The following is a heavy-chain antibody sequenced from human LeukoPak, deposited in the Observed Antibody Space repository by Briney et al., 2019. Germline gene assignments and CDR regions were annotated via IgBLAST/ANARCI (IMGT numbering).Heavy chain of an antibody. CDR1: GGSISSYY. D-gene: IGHD2-2*01. V-gene: IGHV4-59*08. CDR2: IYYSGST. CDR3: ARHSTESATNDAFDI. Sequence: SETLSLTCTVSGGSISSYYWSWIRQPPGKGLEWIGNIYYSGSTNYNPSLKSRVTISVDTSKNQFSLKLSSVTAADTAVYYCARHSTESATNDAFDIWGQGTVVTVSS. J-gene: IGHJ3*02.